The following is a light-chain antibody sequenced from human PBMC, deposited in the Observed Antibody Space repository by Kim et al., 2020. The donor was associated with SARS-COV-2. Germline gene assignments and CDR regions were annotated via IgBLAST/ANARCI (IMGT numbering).Light chain of an antibody. CDR2: GKN. CDR1: SLRSYY. CDR3: NSRDSSGNHP. Sequence: SSALTQDPAVSVALGQTVRITCQGDSLRSYYASWYQQKPGQAPVLVIYGKNNRPSGIPDRFSGSSSGNTASLTITGAQAEDEADYYCNSRDSSGNHPFGTGNEDTVL. J-gene: IGLJ1*01. V-gene: IGLV3-19*01.